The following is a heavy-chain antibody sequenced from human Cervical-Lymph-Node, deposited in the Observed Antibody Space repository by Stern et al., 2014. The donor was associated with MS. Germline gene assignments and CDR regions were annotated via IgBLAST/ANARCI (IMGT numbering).Heavy chain of an antibody. CDR3: ARDRGYSYGHWFDP. V-gene: IGHV1-2*06. Sequence: VQLVQSGAEVKKPGASVKVSCKASEYTFTDYYIHWVRQAPGQGLEWMGQINPTSGGTNYAQKFQGRVTMTRDTSISTAYMDLSSLRSDDTAVYYCARDRGYSYGHWFDPWGQGTLVTVS. CDR2: INPTSGGT. J-gene: IGHJ5*02. CDR1: EYTFTDYY. D-gene: IGHD5-18*01.